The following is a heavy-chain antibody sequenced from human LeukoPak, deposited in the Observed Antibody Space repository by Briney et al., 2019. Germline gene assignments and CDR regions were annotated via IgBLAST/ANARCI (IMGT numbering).Heavy chain of an antibody. CDR1: GGTFSSYA. V-gene: IGHV1-69*06. CDR3: ARVFTMVRGVIPPDYYYYYGMDV. Sequence: SVKVSCKASGGTFSSYAISWVRQAPGQGVEWMGGIIPIFGTANYAQKFQGRVTITADKSTSTAYMELSSLRSEDTAVYYCARVFTMVRGVIPPDYYYYYGMDVWGKGTTVTVSS. J-gene: IGHJ6*04. CDR2: IIPIFGTA. D-gene: IGHD3-10*01.